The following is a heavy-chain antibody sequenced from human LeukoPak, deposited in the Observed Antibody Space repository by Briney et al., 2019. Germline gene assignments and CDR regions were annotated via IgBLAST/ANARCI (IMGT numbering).Heavy chain of an antibody. D-gene: IGHD2-2*01. CDR3: ARVDCSTTNCHRGSFDY. CDR2: ISDSAVST. J-gene: IGHJ4*02. V-gene: IGHV3-23*01. CDR1: GFTFSNYA. Sequence: GGSLRLSCAASGFTFSNYAMNWVRQAPGKGLEWVSAISDSAVSTYYADSVKGRFTISRDNSKNTLYLQINSLRAEDTAVYYCARVDCSTTNCHRGSFDYWGQGTLVTVSS.